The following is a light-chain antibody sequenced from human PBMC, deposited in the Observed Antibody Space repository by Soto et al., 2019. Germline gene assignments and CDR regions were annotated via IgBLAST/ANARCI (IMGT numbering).Light chain of an antibody. CDR2: EVS. Sequence: QSVLTQPASVSGSPGQSITISCAGTSSDVGADNYISWFQQHPDKAPKLIIYEVSYRPSGLSNRFSGSKSGNTASLTISGLQAEDEADYYCSSLTSSSTFVFGSGTKVTDL. CDR1: SSDVGADNY. J-gene: IGLJ1*01. V-gene: IGLV2-14*01. CDR3: SSLTSSSTFV.